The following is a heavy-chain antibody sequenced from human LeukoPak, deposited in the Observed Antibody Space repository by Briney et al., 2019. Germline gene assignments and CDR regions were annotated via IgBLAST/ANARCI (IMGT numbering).Heavy chain of an antibody. CDR1: GIAFSNHW. J-gene: IGHJ5*02. CDR2: INNDGSYA. Sequence: GGSLRLSCAASGIAFSNHWMHRVRQAPGKGLEWVSWINNDGSYAVYADSVRARFTISRDNAKDTLYLQMNSLRPEDTAVYYCARDRPHNWFDPWGQGTLVTVSS. CDR3: ARDRPHNWFDP. V-gene: IGHV3-74*01.